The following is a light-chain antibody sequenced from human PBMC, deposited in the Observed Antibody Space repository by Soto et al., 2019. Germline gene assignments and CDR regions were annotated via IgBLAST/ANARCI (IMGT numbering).Light chain of an antibody. J-gene: IGKJ5*01. Sequence: EIVLTQSPATLPLSPGERATLSCRASQSVSSYLAWYQQKPGQAPRLLIYGASNRATGIPDRFSGSGSGTDFTLTISRLEPEDFAVYYCQQYGSSPPITFGQGTRLEIK. CDR2: GAS. CDR3: QQYGSSPPIT. CDR1: QSVSSY. V-gene: IGKV3-20*01.